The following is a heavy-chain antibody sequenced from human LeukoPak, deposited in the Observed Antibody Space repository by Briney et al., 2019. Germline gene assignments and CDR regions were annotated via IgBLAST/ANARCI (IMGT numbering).Heavy chain of an antibody. CDR1: GFPLKWYW. Sequence: GSLRLSCAASGFPLKWYWMQWVRQAPGKGLVGVSRIYSDGSSTSYADSVKGRFTISRDNAKNTLYLQMNSLRAEDTAVYYCARGYYDSSGYSPDYWGQETLVTVSS. CDR2: IYSDGSST. CDR3: ARGYYDSSGYSPDY. J-gene: IGHJ4*02. D-gene: IGHD3-22*01. V-gene: IGHV3-74*01.